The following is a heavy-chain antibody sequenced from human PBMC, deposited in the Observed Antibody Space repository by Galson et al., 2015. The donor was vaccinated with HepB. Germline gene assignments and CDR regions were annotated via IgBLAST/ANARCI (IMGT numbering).Heavy chain of an antibody. CDR2: IYSGGST. D-gene: IGHD3-10*01. J-gene: IGHJ6*02. V-gene: IGHV3-66*02. CDR3: AREGSGIATRGFSYFEMDV. CDR1: GLSVSENY. Sequence: SLRLSCAASGLSVSENYMTWVRQGPGTGLEYISVIYSGGSTYYADPVEGRFTISRDIPKNTQHLQMNSLRSEDTDVYYGAREGSGIATRGFSYFEMDVWGPGTTV.